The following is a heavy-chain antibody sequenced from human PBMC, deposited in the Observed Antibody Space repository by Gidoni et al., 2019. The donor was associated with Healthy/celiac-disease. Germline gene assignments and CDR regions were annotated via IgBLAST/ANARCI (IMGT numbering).Heavy chain of an antibody. Sequence: QVQLVESGGGVVQPGRSLRLSCAASGFTFSSYGMHWVRQAPGQGLDWVAVRWYDGSNKYYADSVKGRFTISRDNSKNTLYLQMNSLRAEDTAVYYCARVRYSYGTDAFDIWGQGTMVTVSS. J-gene: IGHJ3*02. CDR1: GFTFSSYG. CDR3: ARVRYSYGTDAFDI. D-gene: IGHD5-18*01. V-gene: IGHV3-33*01. CDR2: RWYDGSNK.